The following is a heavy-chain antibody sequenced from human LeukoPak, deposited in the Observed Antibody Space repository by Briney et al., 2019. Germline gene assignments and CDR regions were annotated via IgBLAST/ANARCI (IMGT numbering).Heavy chain of an antibody. V-gene: IGHV3-33*01. D-gene: IGHD3-16*02. Sequence: GGSLRLSCAASGFTFSSYGVHWVRQAPGKGLEWVAVIWYDGSNKYYADSVKGRFTISRDNSKNTLYLQMNSLRAEDTAVYYCARQYYDYVWGSYRYYFDYWGQGTLVTVSS. CDR1: GFTFSSYG. J-gene: IGHJ4*02. CDR2: IWYDGSNK. CDR3: ARQYYDYVWGSYRYYFDY.